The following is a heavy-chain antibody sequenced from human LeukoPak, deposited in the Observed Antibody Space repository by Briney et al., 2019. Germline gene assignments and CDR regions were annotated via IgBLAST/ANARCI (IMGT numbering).Heavy chain of an antibody. D-gene: IGHD6-13*01. CDR1: GYTFTGYY. Sequence: ASVKVSCKASGYTFTGYYMHWVRQAPGQGLEWMGCINPNSGGTNYAQKFQGRVTMTRDTSISTAYMELSRLRSDDTAVYYCARDATIAADQFDYWGQGTLVTVSS. V-gene: IGHV1-2*02. CDR2: INPNSGGT. CDR3: ARDATIAADQFDY. J-gene: IGHJ4*02.